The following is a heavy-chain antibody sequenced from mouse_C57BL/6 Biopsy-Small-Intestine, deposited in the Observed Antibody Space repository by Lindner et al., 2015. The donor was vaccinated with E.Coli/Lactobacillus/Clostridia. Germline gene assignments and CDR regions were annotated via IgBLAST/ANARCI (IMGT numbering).Heavy chain of an antibody. Sequence: VQLQESGAELVRPGASVKLSCTASGFNIKDFYIHWVKQRPEQGLEWIGRMDPEDGDTEYAPKFQDKATMTAHTSSSAAFLQLGSLTSEDTAVYYCTTGGYWYFDVWGTGTTVTVSS. J-gene: IGHJ1*03. CDR3: TTGGYWYFDV. CDR1: GFNIKDFY. CDR2: MDPEDGDT. V-gene: IGHV14-1*01.